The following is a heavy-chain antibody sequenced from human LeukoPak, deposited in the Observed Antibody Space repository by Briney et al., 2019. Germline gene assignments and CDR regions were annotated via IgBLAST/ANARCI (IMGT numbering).Heavy chain of an antibody. CDR3: AAYKAAALGGAFDI. CDR2: MSSSSSYM. D-gene: IGHD4-23*01. V-gene: IGHV3-21*04. CDR1: GFTFSDYS. Sequence: GGSLRLSCAASGFTFSDYSMNWVRQAPGKGLEWVSSMSSSSSYMYYADSVKGRFTISRDNSKNTLYLQMNSLRAEDTAVYYCAAYKAAALGGAFDIWGQGTMVTVSS. J-gene: IGHJ3*02.